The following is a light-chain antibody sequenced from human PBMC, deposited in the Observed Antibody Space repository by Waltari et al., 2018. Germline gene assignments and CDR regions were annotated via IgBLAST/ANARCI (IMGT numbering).Light chain of an antibody. V-gene: IGLV2-8*01. CDR3: SSYAGSNNYVA. CDR2: EVS. Sequence: QSALTQPPSASGSPGQSVTISCTGTSSDVGGYDYVSWSQQHPGKAPKLMIYEVSKRPPGVPDRFSGSKAGNTASLTVSGLQGEDEADYYCSSYAGSNNYVAFGGGTKLTVL. J-gene: IGLJ2*01. CDR1: SSDVGGYDY.